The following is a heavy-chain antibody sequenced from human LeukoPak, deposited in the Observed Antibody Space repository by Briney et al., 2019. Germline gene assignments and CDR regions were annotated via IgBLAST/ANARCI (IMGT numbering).Heavy chain of an antibody. CDR2: ISYDGSNK. J-gene: IGHJ3*02. Sequence: GGSLRLSRAASGFTFSSYAMHWVRQAPGKGLEWVAVISYDGSNKYYADSVKGRFTISRDNSKNTLYLQMNSLRAEDTAVYYCARGLLGYCSGGSCQNDAFDIWGQGTMVTVSS. CDR3: ARGLLGYCSGGSCQNDAFDI. V-gene: IGHV3-30-3*01. CDR1: GFTFSSYA. D-gene: IGHD2-15*01.